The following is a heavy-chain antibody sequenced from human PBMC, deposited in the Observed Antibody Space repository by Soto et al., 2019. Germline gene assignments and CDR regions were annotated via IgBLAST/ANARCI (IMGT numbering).Heavy chain of an antibody. D-gene: IGHD5-12*01. J-gene: IGHJ5*02. CDR3: ARGAREMATIIKWLDP. Sequence: SETLSLTCAVSGYSISSGYYWGWIRQPPGKGLEWIGNIYHSGNTYYNPSLKSRVTMSVDTSKNQFSLKVTSVTAADTAVYYCARGAREMATIIKWLDPWGQGTLVTVSS. CDR1: GYSISSGYY. CDR2: IYHSGNT. V-gene: IGHV4-38-2*01.